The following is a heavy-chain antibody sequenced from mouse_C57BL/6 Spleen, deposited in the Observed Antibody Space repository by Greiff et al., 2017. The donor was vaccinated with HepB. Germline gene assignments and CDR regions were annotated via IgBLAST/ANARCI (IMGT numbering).Heavy chain of an antibody. J-gene: IGHJ4*01. CDR1: GFSLTSYG. CDR3: ARKGITTGDYYAMDY. Sequence: VQLQQSGPGLVQPSQSLSITCTVSGFSLTSYGVHWVRQSPGKGLAWLGVRWSGGSTDYNAAFISRLSISKDNSKSQGVFKMNSLQADDTAIYYCARKGITTGDYYAMDYWGQGTSVTVSS. CDR2: RWSGGST. V-gene: IGHV2-2*01. D-gene: IGHD2-4*01.